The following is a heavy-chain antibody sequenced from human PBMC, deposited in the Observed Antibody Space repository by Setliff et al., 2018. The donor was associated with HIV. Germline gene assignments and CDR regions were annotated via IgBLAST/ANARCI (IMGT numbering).Heavy chain of an antibody. D-gene: IGHD3-10*01. CDR1: GGSISSSSYY. V-gene: IGHV4-39*01. J-gene: IGHJ4*02. Sequence: SETLSLTCTVSGGSISSSSYYWGWIRQPPGKGLEWIGYIYHVGGTYYNPSLRSRVTISVDTANNQFSLKLSAVTAADTAVYYCARRIGAGNFDYWGQGTLVTVSS. CDR2: IYHVGGT. CDR3: ARRIGAGNFDY.